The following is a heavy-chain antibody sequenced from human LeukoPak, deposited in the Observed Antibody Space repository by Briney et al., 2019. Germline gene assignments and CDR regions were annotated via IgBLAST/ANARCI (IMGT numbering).Heavy chain of an antibody. V-gene: IGHV4-39*07. J-gene: IGHJ3*01. CDR1: GGSISSGGYY. D-gene: IGHD2-2*01. Sequence: SQTLSLTCTVSGGSISSGGYYWGWIRQPPGKGLEWIGSIYYSGSTYYNPSLKSRVTISVDTSKNQFSLKLSSVTAADAAVYYCARTVIVVVPAATYGVWGQGTMVTVSS. CDR3: ARTVIVVVPAATYGV. CDR2: IYYSGST.